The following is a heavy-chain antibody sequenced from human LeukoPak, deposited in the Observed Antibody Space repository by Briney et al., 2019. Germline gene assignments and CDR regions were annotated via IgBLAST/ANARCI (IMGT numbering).Heavy chain of an antibody. D-gene: IGHD5-18*01. CDR2: INHSGST. J-gene: IGHJ6*02. CDR3: ATFTANYYYYYGMDV. CDR1: GGSFSGYY. Sequence: SETLSLTCAVYGGSFSGYYWSWIRQPPGKGLEWIGEINHSGSTNHNPSLKSRVTISVDTSKNQFSLKLSSVTAADTAVYYCATFTANYYYYYGMDVWGQGTTVTVSS. V-gene: IGHV4-34*01.